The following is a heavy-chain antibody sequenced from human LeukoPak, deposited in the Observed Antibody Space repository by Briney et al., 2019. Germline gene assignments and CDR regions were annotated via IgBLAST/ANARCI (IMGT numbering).Heavy chain of an antibody. CDR1: GYIFTSYG. V-gene: IGHV1-18*01. Sequence: ASVKVSCKASGYIFTSYGMSWVRQAPGQGLEGMGWISAYNGNTNYAQKLQGRVTMTTDTSTSTAYMELRSLRSDDTAVYYCARAPAVYSSGWYAFDIWGQGTLVTVSS. CDR2: ISAYNGNT. CDR3: ARAPAVYSSGWYAFDI. D-gene: IGHD6-19*01. J-gene: IGHJ3*02.